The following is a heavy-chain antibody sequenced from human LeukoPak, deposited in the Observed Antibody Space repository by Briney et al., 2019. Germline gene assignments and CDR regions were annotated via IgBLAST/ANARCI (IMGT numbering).Heavy chain of an antibody. CDR2: INTNTGNP. CDR1: GYTFTSYA. V-gene: IGHV7-4-1*02. CDR3: ARVHHYYGSGSYYSAGY. Sequence: GASVKVPCKASGYTFTSYAMNWVRQAPGQGLEWMGWINTNTGNPTYAQGFTGRFVFSLDTSVSTAYLQISSLKAEDTAVYYCARVHHYYGSGSYYSAGYWGQGTLVTVSS. J-gene: IGHJ4*02. D-gene: IGHD3-10*01.